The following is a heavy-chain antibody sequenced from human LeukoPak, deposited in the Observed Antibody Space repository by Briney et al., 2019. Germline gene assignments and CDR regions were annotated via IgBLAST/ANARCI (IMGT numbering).Heavy chain of an antibody. V-gene: IGHV3-11*04. CDR3: ARYHY. CDR2: ISGSGGLI. CDR1: GFTFSDYN. J-gene: IGHJ4*02. Sequence: PGGSLRLSCAASGFTFSDYNMSWIRQAPGKGLEWVSYISGSGGLIYYADSVKGRFTISRDNAKNSLYLQMNSLRADDTAVYYCARYHYWGQGTLVTVSS.